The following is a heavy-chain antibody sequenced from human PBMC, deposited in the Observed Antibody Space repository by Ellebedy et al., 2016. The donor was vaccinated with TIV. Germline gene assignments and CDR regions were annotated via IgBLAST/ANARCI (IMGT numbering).Heavy chain of an antibody. D-gene: IGHD4-17*01. V-gene: IGHV3-30-3*01. Sequence: GGSLRLXXAASGFTFSSYAMHWVRQAPGKGLEWVAVISYDGSNKYYADSVKGRFTISRDNSKNTLYLQMNSLRAEDTAVYYCARETYGDYEWRPGAFDYWGQGTLVTVSS. CDR2: ISYDGSNK. J-gene: IGHJ4*02. CDR1: GFTFSSYA. CDR3: ARETYGDYEWRPGAFDY.